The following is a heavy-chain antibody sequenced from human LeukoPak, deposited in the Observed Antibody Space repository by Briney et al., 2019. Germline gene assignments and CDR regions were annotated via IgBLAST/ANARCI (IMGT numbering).Heavy chain of an antibody. J-gene: IGHJ2*01. D-gene: IGHD3-10*01. CDR2: ISDTGSA. Sequence: SETLSLTCTVSGGSISSHFWSWIRQPPGKGLECIGYISDTGSADYNPSLKSRVIISVDTSQNQFSLRLSSVTAADTALYYCARVGSRSSRGFGDFDLWGRGTLFTVSS. CDR1: GGSISSHF. CDR3: ARVGSRSSRGFGDFDL. V-gene: IGHV4-59*11.